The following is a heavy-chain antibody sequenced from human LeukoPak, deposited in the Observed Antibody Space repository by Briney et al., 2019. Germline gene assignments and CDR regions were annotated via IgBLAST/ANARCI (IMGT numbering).Heavy chain of an antibody. Sequence: PGGSLRLSCAASGFTVSSNYMNWVRQAPGKGLEWVSAIYNGGRTYYADFVKGRFIISRDTSKNTLYLQMNSLRAEDTAVYYCARDSRGVAFFDYWGQGTPVSVSS. J-gene: IGHJ4*02. CDR1: GFTVSSNY. CDR2: IYNGGRT. CDR3: ARDSRGVAFFDY. V-gene: IGHV3-53*01. D-gene: IGHD5-12*01.